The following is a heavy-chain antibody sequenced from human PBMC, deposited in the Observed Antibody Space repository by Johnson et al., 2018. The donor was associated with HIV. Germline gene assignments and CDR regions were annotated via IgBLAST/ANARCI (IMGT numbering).Heavy chain of an antibody. CDR2: ISSSGGGT. CDR1: GFTFSNYA. J-gene: IGHJ3*01. CDR3: AKEGIIPTAASVGPPVDLDF. Sequence: EVQLLESGGGLVQHGGSLRLSCAASGFTFSNYAMTWVRHVAGKGLEWVSAISSSGGGTYYADSVEGRFAISRDNSKNILYLQMNILRAEDTALYYCAKEGIIPTAASVGPPVDLDFWGQGTTVTVSS. V-gene: IGHV3-23*01. D-gene: IGHD4-17*01.